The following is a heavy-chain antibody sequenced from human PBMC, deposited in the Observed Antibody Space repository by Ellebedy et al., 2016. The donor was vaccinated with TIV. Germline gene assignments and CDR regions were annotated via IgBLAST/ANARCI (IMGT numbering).Heavy chain of an antibody. D-gene: IGHD3-10*01. CDR3: ARDYYGSGSYSSD. J-gene: IGHJ4*02. CDR2: ISSSSSYT. CDR1: GFTFSDYY. Sequence: GESLKISCAASGFTFSDYYMSWIRQAPGKGLEWVSYISSSSSYTNYADSVKGRFTISRDNAKNSLYLQMNSLRAEDTAVYYSARDYYGSGSYSSDWGQGTLVTVSS. V-gene: IGHV3-11*06.